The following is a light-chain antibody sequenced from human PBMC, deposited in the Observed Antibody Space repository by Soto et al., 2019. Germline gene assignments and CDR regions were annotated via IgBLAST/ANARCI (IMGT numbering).Light chain of an antibody. CDR3: QVWDSSSDHYV. CDR2: DDS. V-gene: IGLV3-21*02. J-gene: IGLJ1*01. CDR1: NIGSKS. Sequence: SYELTQPPSVSVAPGQTARITWGGNNIGSKSVQWYQQKPGQAPVLGVYDDSDRPSGIPERFSGSNSGNTATLTISRVEAGDEADYYCQVWDSSSDHYVFXTGTKV.